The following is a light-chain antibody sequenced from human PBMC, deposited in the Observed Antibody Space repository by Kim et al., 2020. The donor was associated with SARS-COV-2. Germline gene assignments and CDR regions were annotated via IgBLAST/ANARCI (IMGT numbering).Light chain of an antibody. CDR3: LLSYSGAHVV. CDR1: TGAVTSGHY. V-gene: IGLV7-46*01. CDR2: DTS. J-gene: IGLJ2*01. Sequence: VVTQEPSLTVSPGGTVTLTCGSSTGAVTSGHYPYWFQQKPGQAPRTLIYDTSNKHSWTPARFSGSLLGGKAALTLSGAQPEDEAEYYCLLSYSGAHVVFGGGTQLTVL.